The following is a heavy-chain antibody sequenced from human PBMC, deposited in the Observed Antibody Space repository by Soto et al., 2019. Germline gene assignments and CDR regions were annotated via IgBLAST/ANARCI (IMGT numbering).Heavy chain of an antibody. V-gene: IGHV3-33*01. CDR2: IWYDGSNK. CDR3: ASPSSIAPLYGMDV. J-gene: IGHJ6*02. D-gene: IGHD6-6*01. CDR1: GFTFSSYG. Sequence: QVQLVEAGGGVVQPGRSLRLSCAASGFTFSSYGMHWVRQAPGKGLEWVAVIWYDGSNKYYADSVKGRFTISRDNSKNPLYLQMNNLRAEDTAVYYCASPSSIAPLYGMDVWGQGTTVTVS.